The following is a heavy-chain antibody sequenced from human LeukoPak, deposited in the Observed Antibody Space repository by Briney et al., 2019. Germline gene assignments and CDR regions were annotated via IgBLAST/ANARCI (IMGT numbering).Heavy chain of an antibody. CDR1: GGTFSSYA. D-gene: IGHD3-22*01. V-gene: IGHV1-69*13. Sequence: ASVKVSCKASGGTFSSYAISRVRQAPGQGLEWMGGIIPIFGTANYAQKFQGRVTITADESTSTAYMELSSLRSEDTAVYYCATPLDSYYDSSGYPYYFDYWGQGTLVTVSS. J-gene: IGHJ4*02. CDR2: IIPIFGTA. CDR3: ATPLDSYYDSSGYPYYFDY.